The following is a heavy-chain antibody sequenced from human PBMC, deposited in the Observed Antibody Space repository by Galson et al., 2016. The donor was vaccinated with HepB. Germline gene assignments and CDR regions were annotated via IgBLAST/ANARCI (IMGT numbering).Heavy chain of an antibody. D-gene: IGHD2-15*01. CDR3: ARHTRFCSGLSCRQRGFDP. CDR1: GYSFINYW. V-gene: IGHV5-51*01. J-gene: IGHJ5*02. CDR2: IYAADSDT. Sequence: QSGAVVKEPGESLKISCEGSGYSFINYWIAWVRQMPGKGLEWMGIIYAADSDTRYSPSFQGQVTISVDKSFRTAYLQWTSLKASDSAIYYGARHTRFCSGLSCRQRGFDPWGQGTLVTVSS.